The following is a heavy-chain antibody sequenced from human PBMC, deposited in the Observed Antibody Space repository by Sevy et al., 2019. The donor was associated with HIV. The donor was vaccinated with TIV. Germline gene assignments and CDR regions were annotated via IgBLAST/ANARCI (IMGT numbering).Heavy chain of an antibody. D-gene: IGHD1-1*01. J-gene: IGHJ5*02. Sequence: ETLSLTCTVSGGSISSYYWSWIRQPPGKGLEWIGYIYYSGRTKYNPSLKSRVTISVDTSKNQFSLKLSSVTAADTAVYYCARTLSPTGTGEENWFDPWGQGTLVTVSS. CDR2: IYYSGRT. V-gene: IGHV4-59*01. CDR1: GGSISSYY. CDR3: ARTLSPTGTGEENWFDP.